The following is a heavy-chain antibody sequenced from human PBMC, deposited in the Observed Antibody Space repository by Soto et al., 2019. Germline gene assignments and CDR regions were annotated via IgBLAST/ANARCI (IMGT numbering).Heavy chain of an antibody. CDR2: ISGSGDHT. CDR1: GFTFSTYT. CDR3: AKDGTYSTSWPYYSDH. V-gene: IGHV3-23*01. J-gene: IGHJ4*02. D-gene: IGHD6-13*01. Sequence: EVQLLESGGGLVQPGGSMRLSCAASGFTFSTYTMTWLRQAPGKGLEWVSSISGSGDHTFYADSVEGRLIVSRDTSKNTLYLQMNNLRAEDTAVYYCAKDGTYSTSWPYYSDHWGQGTLVTVSS.